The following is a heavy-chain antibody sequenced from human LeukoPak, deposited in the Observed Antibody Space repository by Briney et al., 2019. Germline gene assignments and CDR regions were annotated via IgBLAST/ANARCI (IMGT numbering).Heavy chain of an antibody. CDR2: ISRSSSYI. D-gene: IGHD5-18*01. CDR1: GVTFSSYS. Sequence: GGSLRLSRADSGVTFSSYSMNWVRQAPGKGLEWVSPISRSSSYIYYADSVKGRFTISRDNAKTSLDLQMNSLRAEDTAVYYCARDLSGVTGYTYGRGIDYWGQGTLVTVSS. CDR3: ARDLSGVTGYTYGRGIDY. J-gene: IGHJ4*02. V-gene: IGHV3-21*01.